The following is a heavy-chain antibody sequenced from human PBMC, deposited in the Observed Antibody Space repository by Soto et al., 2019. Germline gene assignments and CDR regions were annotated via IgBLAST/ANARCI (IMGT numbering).Heavy chain of an antibody. CDR1: GFTFSSYS. CDR3: ARLLYDSGDYVGY. Sequence: EAQLVESGGTLVQPGGSLRLSCVASGFTFSSYSMNWVRQAPGKGLEWVAYISPSDTTIYYAGSGKGRFTISRDDSKNSVYLQMNSLRVDDTALYYCARLLYDSGDYVGYWGQGTLVTVSA. V-gene: IGHV3-48*01. J-gene: IGHJ4*02. CDR2: ISPSDTTI. D-gene: IGHD4-17*01.